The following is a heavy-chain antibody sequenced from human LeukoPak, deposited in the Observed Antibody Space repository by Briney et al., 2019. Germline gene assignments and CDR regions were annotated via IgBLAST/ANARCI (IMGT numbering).Heavy chain of an antibody. D-gene: IGHD6-19*01. CDR1: GLTFSSNW. CDR2: INGDGRNI. CDR3: ARDFEQWLDY. J-gene: IGHJ4*02. Sequence: GGSLGLSWVASGLTFSSNWMNWVGKDQRKGLVWVSRINGDGRNINYADSVRGRFTISRDNAKNTLYLQMNTLRVEDTAVYYCARDFEQWLDYWGQGTLVTVSS. V-gene: IGHV3-74*01.